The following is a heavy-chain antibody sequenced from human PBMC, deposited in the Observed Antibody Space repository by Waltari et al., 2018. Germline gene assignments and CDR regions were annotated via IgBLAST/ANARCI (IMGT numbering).Heavy chain of an antibody. Sequence: QVRRVESGEGWVTPEGSLSLPCPASGFPFSDNPLNWIRQAPGKGLECISYISSSGKTIYYADSVKGRFTISRDNAKNSLYLQMNSLRAEDTAVYYCAGGIAAAKNWGQGTLVTVSS. CDR3: AGGIAAAKN. CDR1: GFPFSDNP. CDR2: ISSSGKTI. D-gene: IGHD6-13*01. J-gene: IGHJ4*02. V-gene: IGHV3-11*04.